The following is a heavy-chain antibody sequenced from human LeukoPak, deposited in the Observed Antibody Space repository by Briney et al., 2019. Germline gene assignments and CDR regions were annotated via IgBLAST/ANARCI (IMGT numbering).Heavy chain of an antibody. Sequence: PSETLSLTCTVYGGSFSGYYWSWIRQAPGKGLEWVSGISGSGGSTYYADSVKGRFTTSRDISKNTLYLQMNSLRGEDTAVYYCAKDLAYYYDSSGYYYSYYFDYWGQGTLVTVSS. CDR3: AKDLAYYYDSSGYYYSYYFDY. D-gene: IGHD3-22*01. V-gene: IGHV3-23*01. CDR2: ISGSGGST. J-gene: IGHJ4*02. CDR1: GGSFSGYY.